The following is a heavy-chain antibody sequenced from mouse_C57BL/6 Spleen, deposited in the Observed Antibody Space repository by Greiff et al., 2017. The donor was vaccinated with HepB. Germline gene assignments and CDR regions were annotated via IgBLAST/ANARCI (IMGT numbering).Heavy chain of an antibody. CDR1: GYTFTSYW. V-gene: IGHV1-55*01. CDR2: IYPGSGST. Sequence: QVQLQQPGAELVKPGASVKMSCKASGYTFTSYWITWVKQRPGQGLEWIGDIYPGSGSTNYNEKFKIKATLTVDTSSSTAYMQLSSLTSEDSAVYYCARIDYYGSSLWYFDVWGTGTTVTVSS. J-gene: IGHJ1*03. D-gene: IGHD1-1*01. CDR3: ARIDYYGSSLWYFDV.